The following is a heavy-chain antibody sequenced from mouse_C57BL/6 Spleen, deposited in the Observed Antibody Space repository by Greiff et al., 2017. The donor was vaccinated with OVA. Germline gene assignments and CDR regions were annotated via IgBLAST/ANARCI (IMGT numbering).Heavy chain of an antibody. CDR1: GYAFSSYW. CDR2: IYPGDGDT. Sequence: QVHVKQSGAELVKPGASVKISCKASGYAFSSYWMNWVKQRPGKGLEWIGQIYPGDGDTNYNGKFKGKATLTADKSSSTAYMQLSSLTSEDSAVYFCARLDYGSSYYFDYWGQGTTLTVSS. V-gene: IGHV1-80*01. J-gene: IGHJ2*01. CDR3: ARLDYGSSYYFDY. D-gene: IGHD1-1*01.